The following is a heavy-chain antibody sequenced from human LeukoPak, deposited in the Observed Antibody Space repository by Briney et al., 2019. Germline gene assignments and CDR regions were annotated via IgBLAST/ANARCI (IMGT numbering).Heavy chain of an antibody. V-gene: IGHV3-30*18. J-gene: IGHJ4*02. CDR3: AKDAGYSSSWGGDY. CDR2: ISYDGSNK. CDR1: GFTFSSYG. D-gene: IGHD6-13*01. Sequence: GGSLRLSCAASGFTFSSYGMHWVRQVPGKGLEWVAVISYDGSNKYYADSVKGRFTISRDNSKNTLYLQMNSLRAEDTAVYYCAKDAGYSSSWGGDYWGQGTLVTVSS.